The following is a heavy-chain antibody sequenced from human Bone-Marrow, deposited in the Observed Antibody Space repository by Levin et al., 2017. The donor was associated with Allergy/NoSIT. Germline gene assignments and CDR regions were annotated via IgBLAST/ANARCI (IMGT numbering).Heavy chain of an antibody. CDR2: INHSGST. CDR1: GGSFSGYY. CDR3: ARDGQYCTNGVCYRRKYAFDI. Sequence: SETLSLTCAVYGGSFSGYYWSWIRQPPGKGLEWIGEINHSGSTNYNPSLKSRVTISVDTSKNQFSLKLSSVTAADTAVYYCARDGQYCTNGVCYRRKYAFDIWGQGTMVTVSS. D-gene: IGHD2-8*01. V-gene: IGHV4-34*01. J-gene: IGHJ3*02.